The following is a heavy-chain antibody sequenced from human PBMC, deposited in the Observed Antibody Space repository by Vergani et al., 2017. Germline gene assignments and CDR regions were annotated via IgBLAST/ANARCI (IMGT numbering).Heavy chain of an antibody. CDR3: ARVPVAGTHFDY. D-gene: IGHD6-19*01. CDR1: GGSISSGSYY. CDR2: IYTSGST. V-gene: IGHV4-61*02. Sequence: QLQLQESGPGLVKPSQTLSLTCTVSGGSISSGSYYWSWIRQPAGKGLEWIGRIYTSGSTNYNPSLKSRVTISVDTSKNQFSLKLSSVTAADTAVYYCARVPVAGTHFDYWGQGTLVTVSS. J-gene: IGHJ4*02.